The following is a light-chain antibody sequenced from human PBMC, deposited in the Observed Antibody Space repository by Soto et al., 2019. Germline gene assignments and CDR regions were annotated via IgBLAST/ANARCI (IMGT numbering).Light chain of an antibody. J-gene: IGLJ3*02. V-gene: IGLV2-14*01. CDR1: SSDVGGYNY. Sequence: QSVLTQPASVSGSPGQSITISCTGTSSDVGGYNYVSWYQQHPGKAPKLMIYDVSNRPSGVSNRFSGSKSGNTASLTISGLQAEDEADYYSSSYTSSSTLGIVFGGGTQLPVL. CDR2: DVS. CDR3: SSYTSSSTLGIV.